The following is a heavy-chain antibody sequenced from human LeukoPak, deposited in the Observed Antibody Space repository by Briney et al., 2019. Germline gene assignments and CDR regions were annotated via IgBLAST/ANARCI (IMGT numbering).Heavy chain of an antibody. V-gene: IGHV1-18*01. Sequence: ASVKVSCKASGYTFTSHGINWVRQAPGQGLEWMGWISAYNGNTNYAQRFQGRVTITRDTSATTVYMDLSSLRSEDTAVYYCARPFRGVSGYDAYDMWGQGTLVTVS. J-gene: IGHJ3*02. CDR1: GYTFTSHG. D-gene: IGHD3-10*01. CDR2: ISAYNGNT. CDR3: ARPFRGVSGYDAYDM.